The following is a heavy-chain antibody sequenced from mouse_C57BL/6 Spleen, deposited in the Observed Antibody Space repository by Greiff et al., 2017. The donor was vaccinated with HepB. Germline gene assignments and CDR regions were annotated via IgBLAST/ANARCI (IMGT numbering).Heavy chain of an antibody. CDR1: GYTFTSYW. CDR3: AREGVFDY. CDR2: IDPSDSYT. J-gene: IGHJ2*01. Sequence: QVQLQQPGTELVKPGASVKLSCKASGYTFTSYWMHWVKQRPGQGLEWIGEIDPSDSYTNYNQKFKGKATLTVDTSSSTAYMQLSSLTSEDSAVYYCAREGVFDYWGQGTTLTVSS. V-gene: IGHV1-69*02.